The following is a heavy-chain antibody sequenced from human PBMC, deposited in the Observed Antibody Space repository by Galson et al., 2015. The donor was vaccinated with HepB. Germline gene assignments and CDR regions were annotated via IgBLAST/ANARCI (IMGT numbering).Heavy chain of an antibody. CDR2: INNYNGNT. CDR3: ARDSSTSRRRYAFGV. V-gene: IGHV1-18*04. CDR1: GYTFPSYG. J-gene: IGHJ3*01. Sequence: SVKVSCKASGYTFPSYGISWVRQAPGQGLEWMGWINNYNGNTDYAQKLQGRVTMTTDTSTSTAYMELRSLRSDDTAVYYCARDSSTSRRRYAFGVWGQGTMVTVSS. D-gene: IGHD2-2*01.